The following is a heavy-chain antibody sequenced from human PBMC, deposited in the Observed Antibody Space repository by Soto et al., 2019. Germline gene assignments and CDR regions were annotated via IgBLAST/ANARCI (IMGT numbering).Heavy chain of an antibody. CDR3: AKDPHYDFWSGYGQKDYYYYGMDV. V-gene: IGHV3-23*01. CDR1: GLTFSNYA. CDR2: ITGRGGST. D-gene: IGHD3-3*01. Sequence: GGSLRLSCAASGLTFSNYAMNWVRQAPGKGLEWVSTITGRGGSTSYADSVKGRFTISRDNSKNTLYLQMNSLSAEDTAVYYCAKDPHYDFWSGYGQKDYYYYGMDVWGQGTTVTVSS. J-gene: IGHJ6*02.